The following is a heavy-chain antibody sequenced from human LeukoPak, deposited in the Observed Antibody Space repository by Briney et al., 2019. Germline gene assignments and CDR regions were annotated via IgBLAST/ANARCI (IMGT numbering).Heavy chain of an antibody. V-gene: IGHV3-21*06. CDR1: GFTFSSYS. CDR3: ARDRAVKARIGGMDV. D-gene: IGHD4-4*01. J-gene: IGHJ6*02. Sequence: KPGGSLRLSCAASGFTFSSYSMNWVRQAPGKGLEWVSYISESSSHTYNADSVKGRFTISQDNAKNSLYLQMNSLRVEDTGIYYCARDRAVKARIGGMDVWGQGTTVIVSS. CDR2: ISESSSHT.